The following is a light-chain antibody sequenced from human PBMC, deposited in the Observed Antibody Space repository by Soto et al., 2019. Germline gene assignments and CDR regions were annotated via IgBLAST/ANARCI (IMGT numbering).Light chain of an antibody. CDR2: DVT. CDR3: CSYAGSFSYV. Sequence: QSALTQPRSVSGSPGQSVTISCTGTSSDVGGYNYVSWYQQHPGKAPKLMIYDVTEWPSGVPDRFSGSKSGNAASLTISGLQAEDEAVYYCCSYAGSFSYVFGTGTKLTVL. CDR1: SSDVGGYNY. J-gene: IGLJ1*01. V-gene: IGLV2-11*01.